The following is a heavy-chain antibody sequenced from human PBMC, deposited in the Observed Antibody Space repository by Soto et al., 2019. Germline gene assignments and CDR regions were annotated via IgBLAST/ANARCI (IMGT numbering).Heavy chain of an antibody. J-gene: IGHJ4*02. CDR1: GFTFSSYA. CDR2: ISGSGGST. V-gene: IGHV3-23*01. Sequence: PGGCLRLSCAASGFTFSSYAMSWVRQAPGKGLEWVSAISGSGGSTYYADSVKGRFTISRDNSKNTLYLQMNSLRAEDTAVYYCAKEGVNSSGWYTFFDYWGQGTLVTVSS. D-gene: IGHD6-19*01. CDR3: AKEGVNSSGWYTFFDY.